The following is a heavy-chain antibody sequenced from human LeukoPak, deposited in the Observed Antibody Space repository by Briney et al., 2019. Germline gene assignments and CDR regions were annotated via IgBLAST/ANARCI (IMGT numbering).Heavy chain of an antibody. CDR1: GYRFTNYW. CDR3: ARLMVRGFINSPFDY. V-gene: IGHV5-51*01. D-gene: IGHD3-10*01. CDR2: IYPTDSDT. Sequence: HGESLRISCQASGYRFTNYWIGWVRQMPGKGLEWMGIIYPTDSDTRYSPSFQGQVTISIDKSISTAYLQWRSLKASDTAMYYCARLMVRGFINSPFDYWGQGTLVTVSS. J-gene: IGHJ4*02.